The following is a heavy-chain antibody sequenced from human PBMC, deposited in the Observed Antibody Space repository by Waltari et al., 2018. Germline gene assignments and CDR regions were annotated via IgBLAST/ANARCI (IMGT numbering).Heavy chain of an antibody. CDR3: ARGQGY. Sequence: QVQPQESGPGLVKPSETLSLTCAVSGYSISTDYYWVWIRQPPGKGLEWIGNIHHSGSTYYNPSLKSRVSISLDTSKNQFSLELSSLTADDTAVYYCARGQGYWGQGTLVTVSS. J-gene: IGHJ4*02. V-gene: IGHV4-38-2*01. CDR2: IHHSGST. CDR1: GYSISTDYY.